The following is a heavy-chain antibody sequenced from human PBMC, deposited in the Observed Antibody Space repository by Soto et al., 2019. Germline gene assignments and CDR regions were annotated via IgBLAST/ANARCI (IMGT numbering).Heavy chain of an antibody. CDR2: IYWDNDR. CDR1: GFSLTTSGVG. CDR3: AHRRGGYNWDDGDFDY. J-gene: IGHJ4*02. Sequence: QITSKESGPTLVKPTQTLTLTCTFSGFSLTTSGVGVGWIRQPPGEALESLALIYWDNDRSYNPSLRSRLAISKDTSKNQVVLTMTNVDPVDTGTYYCAHRRGGYNWDDGDFDYWGPGTLVTVSS. V-gene: IGHV2-5*02. D-gene: IGHD1-20*01.